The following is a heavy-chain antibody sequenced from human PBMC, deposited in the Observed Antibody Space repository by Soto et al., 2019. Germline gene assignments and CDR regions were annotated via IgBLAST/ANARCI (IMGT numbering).Heavy chain of an antibody. V-gene: IGHV3-48*03. J-gene: IGHJ5*02. CDR3: ARRRYCKSVSCITRNWFDP. CDR2: ISSSGSTI. CDR1: GFTFSSYE. Sequence: PGGSLRLSCAASGFTFSSYEMNWVRQAPGKGLEWVSYISSSGSTIYYADSVKGRFTISRDNAKNSLYLQMNSLRAEDTAVYYCARRRYCKSVSCITRNWFDPWGQGTLVTVSS. D-gene: IGHD2-2*01.